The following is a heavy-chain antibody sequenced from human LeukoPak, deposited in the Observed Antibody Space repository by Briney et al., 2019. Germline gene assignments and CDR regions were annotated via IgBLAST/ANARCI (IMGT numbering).Heavy chain of an antibody. CDR2: ISSTSTFT. CDR1: GFTFSDYY. Sequence: GGSLRLSCAASGFTFSDYYMSWIRQAPGKGLEWLSYISSTSTFTDYSDSVKGRFTISRDNAKNSLYLQMHSLRAEDTAVYYCARTREGLMVDAFDIWGQGTLVTVSS. D-gene: IGHD1-26*01. J-gene: IGHJ3*02. CDR3: ARTREGLMVDAFDI. V-gene: IGHV3-11*06.